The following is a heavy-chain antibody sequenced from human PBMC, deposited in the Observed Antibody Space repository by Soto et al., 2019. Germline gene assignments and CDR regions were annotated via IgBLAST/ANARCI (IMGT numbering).Heavy chain of an antibody. CDR1: GYTFSGYY. D-gene: IGHD2-2*02. V-gene: IGHV1-2*02. J-gene: IGHJ6*02. CDR3: ARSLTEGYCTITGCYTRPLYGMDV. Sequence: ASVKVSCKTSGYTFSGYYIHWLRQAPGQGLEWMGWINPNSGGTNYAQKFQGRVTVTRDTPTSTAYMELSRLTSDDTAVYYCARSLTEGYCTITGCYTRPLYGMDVWGQGTTVTVSS. CDR2: INPNSGGT.